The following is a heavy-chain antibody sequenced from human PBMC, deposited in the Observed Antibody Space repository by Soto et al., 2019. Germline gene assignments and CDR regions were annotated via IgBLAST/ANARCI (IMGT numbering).Heavy chain of an antibody. CDR3: ARAPPLLDIAVVPAAISDY. V-gene: IGHV3-48*01. J-gene: IGHJ4*02. Sequence: GGSLRLSCAASGFTFSSYSMNWVRQAPGKGLEWVSYISSSSSTIYYADSVKGRFTISRDNAKNSLYLQMNSLRAEDTAVYYCARAPPLLDIAVVPAAISDYWGQGTLVTVSS. CDR2: ISSSSSTI. CDR1: GFTFSSYS. D-gene: IGHD2-2*01.